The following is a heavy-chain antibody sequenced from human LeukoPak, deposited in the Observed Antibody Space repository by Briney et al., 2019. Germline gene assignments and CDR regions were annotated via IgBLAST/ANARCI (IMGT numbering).Heavy chain of an antibody. CDR3: ARGITMVRGVIYI. Sequence: ASVKVSCKASGYTFTGYYMHWVRQAPGQGLKWMGWINPNSGGTNYAQKFQGRVTMTRDTSISTAYTELSRLRSDDTAVYYCARGITMVRGVIYIWGQGTMVTVSS. CDR2: INPNSGGT. D-gene: IGHD3-10*01. CDR1: GYTFTGYY. V-gene: IGHV1-2*02. J-gene: IGHJ3*02.